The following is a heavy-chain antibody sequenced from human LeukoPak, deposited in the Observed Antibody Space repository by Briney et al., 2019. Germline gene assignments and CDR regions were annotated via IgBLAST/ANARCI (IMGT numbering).Heavy chain of an antibody. CDR3: ARSHLTAAGSKWFDP. V-gene: IGHV4-59*01. J-gene: IGHJ5*02. CDR1: GGSISSYY. D-gene: IGHD6-13*01. CDR2: IYYSGST. Sequence: SETLSLTCTVSGGSISSYYWSWIRQPPGKGLEWIGYIYYSGSTNYNPSLKSRVTISVDTSKNQFSLKLSSVTAADTAVYYCARSHLTAAGSKWFDPWGQGTLVTVSS.